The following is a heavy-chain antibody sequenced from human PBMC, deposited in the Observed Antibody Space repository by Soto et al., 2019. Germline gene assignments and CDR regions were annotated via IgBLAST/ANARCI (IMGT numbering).Heavy chain of an antibody. V-gene: IGHV4-30-4*01. J-gene: IGHJ5*02. CDR1: GGSISSGDYY. CDR2: IYYSGST. CDR3: AREFGYYHWFDP. D-gene: IGHD3-3*01. Sequence: SETLSLTCTVSGGSISSGDYYWSWIRQPPGKGLEWIGYIYYSGSTYYNPSLKSRVTISVDTSKNQFSLKLSSVTAADTAVYYCAREFGYYHWFDPWGQGTLVTVSS.